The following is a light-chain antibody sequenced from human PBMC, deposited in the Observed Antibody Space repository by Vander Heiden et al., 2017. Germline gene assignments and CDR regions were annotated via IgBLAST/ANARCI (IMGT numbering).Light chain of an antibody. CDR2: YAS. V-gene: IGKV1-5*01. J-gene: IGKJ3*01. Sequence: DIQMTQSPSTLSASVGDIVTIPCQARQSISSWLAWYQQKPGKAPKLLIYYASSWESGVPSRFSGSGSGTEFTLTISSLQPDDFATYYCQQYNSYPFTFGPGTKVDIK. CDR3: QQYNSYPFT. CDR1: QSISSW.